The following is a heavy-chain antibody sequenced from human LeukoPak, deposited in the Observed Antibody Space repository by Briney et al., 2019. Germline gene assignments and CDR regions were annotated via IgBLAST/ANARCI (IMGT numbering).Heavy chain of an antibody. Sequence: GASVKVSCKSSEYTFTDYYIHWVRQAPGQGLEWMGWISPTSGGTNYAQKFQGRVTMTRDTSISTAYMELSRLRSDDTAVYYCARDLGRSGYVLYYFDYWGQGTLVTVSS. J-gene: IGHJ4*02. V-gene: IGHV1-2*02. CDR3: ARDLGRSGYVLYYFDY. CDR1: EYTFTDYY. CDR2: ISPTSGGT. D-gene: IGHD5-12*01.